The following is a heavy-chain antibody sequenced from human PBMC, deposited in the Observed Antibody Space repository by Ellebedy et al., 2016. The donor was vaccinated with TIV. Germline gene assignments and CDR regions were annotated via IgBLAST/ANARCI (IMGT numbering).Heavy chain of an antibody. CDR2: IYYSGST. V-gene: IGHV4-61*01. CDR3: AREEAAAGTGGFDY. CDR1: GGSVSSGSYY. J-gene: IGHJ4*02. D-gene: IGHD6-13*01. Sequence: MPSETLSLTCTVSGGSVSSGSYYWSWIRQPPGKGLEWIGYIYYSGSTNYNPSLKSRVTISVDTSKNQFSLKLSSVTAADTAVYYCAREEAAAGTGGFDYWGQGTLVTVSS.